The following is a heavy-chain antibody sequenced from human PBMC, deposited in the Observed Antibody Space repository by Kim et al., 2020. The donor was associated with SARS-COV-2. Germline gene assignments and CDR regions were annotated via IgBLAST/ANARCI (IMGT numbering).Heavy chain of an antibody. Sequence: GGSLRLSCTASEFYFSDSAIHWVRQASGKGLEWVGHTRSKANGYATLYAASVKGRFTVSRDDSLNTAFLQMNSLQIEDTAIYFCTTGLIESGGANFDYWGRGTLVTV. J-gene: IGHJ4*01. CDR3: TTGLIESGGANFDY. CDR1: EFYFSDSA. CDR2: TRSKANGYAT. V-gene: IGHV3-73*01. D-gene: IGHD3-16*01.